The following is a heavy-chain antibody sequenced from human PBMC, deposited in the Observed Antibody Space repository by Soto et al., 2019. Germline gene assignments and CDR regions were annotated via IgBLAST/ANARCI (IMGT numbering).Heavy chain of an antibody. V-gene: IGHV1-3*01. CDR2: INAGNGNT. J-gene: IGHJ4*02. CDR1: GYTFTSYA. Sequence: ASVKVSCKASGYTFTSYAMHWVRQAPGQRLEWMGWINAGNGNTKYSQKFQGRVTITRDTSASTAYMELSSLRSEDTAVYYCARYCSSTSCYGLASFDYWGQGTLVTVSS. D-gene: IGHD2-2*01. CDR3: ARYCSSTSCYGLASFDY.